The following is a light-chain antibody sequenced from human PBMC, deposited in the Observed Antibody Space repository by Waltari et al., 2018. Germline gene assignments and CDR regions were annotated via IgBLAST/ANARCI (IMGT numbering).Light chain of an antibody. J-gene: IGLJ3*02. V-gene: IGLV2-14*03. CDR2: DVS. CDR3: CSYTNVGSWV. Sequence: QSALTQPASVSGSPGQSITISCPGTSRDVGNFNYFSWYQQHPGSAPNLMISDVSDRPSGVSNRFSGSKSGNTASLTISGLQAEDEGDYYCCSYTNVGSWVFGGGTKVTVL. CDR1: SRDVGNFNY.